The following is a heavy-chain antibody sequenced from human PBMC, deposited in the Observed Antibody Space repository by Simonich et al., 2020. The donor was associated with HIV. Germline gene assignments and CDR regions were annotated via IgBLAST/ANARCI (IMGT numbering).Heavy chain of an antibody. CDR1: GYTFTDYH. Sequence: QVQLVQSAAEVKKPGASVKVSCKASGYTFTDYHIHWVRHAPGQGLEWMGWINTNTGGKESIDKFQGRVTMTRDTSITTAYMEVTSLKSDDAAVYYCAREGSQLEDALDIWGQGTMVTVSS. D-gene: IGHD1-1*01. J-gene: IGHJ3*02. CDR2: INTNTGGK. CDR3: AREGSQLEDALDI. V-gene: IGHV1-2*07.